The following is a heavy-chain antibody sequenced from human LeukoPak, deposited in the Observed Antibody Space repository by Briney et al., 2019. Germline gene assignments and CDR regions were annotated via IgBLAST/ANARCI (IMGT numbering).Heavy chain of an antibody. V-gene: IGHV3-23*01. J-gene: IGHJ1*01. CDR2: ISGSGGST. CDR1: GFTFSSDA. Sequence: GSLRLSCAASGFTFSSDAMSWVRQAPGKGLEWVSGISGSGGSTYHADSVKGRFTISRDNSKDTLYLQMNSLRAEDTAVYYCAKLGSFSFQYWGQGTLVTVSS. D-gene: IGHD3-10*01. CDR3: AKLGSFSFQY.